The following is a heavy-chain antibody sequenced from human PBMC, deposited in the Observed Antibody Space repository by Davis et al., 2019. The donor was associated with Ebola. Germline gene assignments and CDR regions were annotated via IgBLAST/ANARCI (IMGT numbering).Heavy chain of an antibody. Sequence: SETLSLTCTVSGGSVSSGGYYWNWIRQPPGKGLEWIGYIYYSGITSYNPSLESRVAISLQTSKNQFSLRLSSVTAADTAVYYCARGNSAYGEFDYWGQGTRVAVSS. CDR3: ARGNSAYGEFDY. CDR1: GGSVSSGGYY. V-gene: IGHV4-61*08. J-gene: IGHJ4*02. CDR2: IYYSGIT. D-gene: IGHD4-17*01.